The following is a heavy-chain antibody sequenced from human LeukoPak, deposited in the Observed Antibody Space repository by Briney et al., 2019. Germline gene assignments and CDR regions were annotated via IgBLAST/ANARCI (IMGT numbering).Heavy chain of an antibody. CDR2: IYYSGST. J-gene: IGHJ5*02. V-gene: IGHV4-59*01. CDR1: GGSISSYY. D-gene: IGHD6-13*01. CDR3: ARDPGYSSNWYNHWFDP. Sequence: SETLSLTCTVSGGSISSYYWSWIRQPPGKRLEWIGYIYYSGSTNYNPSLKSRVTISIDTSKNQFSLNLSSVTAADTAVYHCARDPGYSSNWYNHWFDPWGQGTLVTVSS.